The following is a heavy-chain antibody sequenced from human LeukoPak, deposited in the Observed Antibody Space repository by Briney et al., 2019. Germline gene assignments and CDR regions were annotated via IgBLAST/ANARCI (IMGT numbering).Heavy chain of an antibody. Sequence: GGSLRLSCAASGFTFSSYWMHWVRQAPGKGLVWVSRINSDGSSTSYADSVKGRFTISRDNSKNTLYLQMNSLRAEDTAVYYCARDLYDFWSGYRGSYYYGMDVWGQGTTVTVSS. V-gene: IGHV3-74*01. J-gene: IGHJ6*02. CDR1: GFTFSSYW. CDR3: ARDLYDFWSGYRGSYYYGMDV. CDR2: INSDGSST. D-gene: IGHD3-3*01.